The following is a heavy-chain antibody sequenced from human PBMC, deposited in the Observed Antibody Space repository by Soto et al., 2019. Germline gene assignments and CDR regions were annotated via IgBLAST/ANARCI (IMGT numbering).Heavy chain of an antibody. D-gene: IGHD2-15*01. Sequence: PGGSLRPSCSSSGFTFSSYAMHLVRQAPGKGLEYVSAISSNGGSTYYADSVKDRFTISRDNSKNTLYLQMSSLRAEDTAVYYCVKVGVRCSGGSCYSGLYTMDVWGQGTTVTVSS. J-gene: IGHJ6*02. V-gene: IGHV3-64D*06. CDR2: ISSNGGST. CDR3: VKVGVRCSGGSCYSGLYTMDV. CDR1: GFTFSSYA.